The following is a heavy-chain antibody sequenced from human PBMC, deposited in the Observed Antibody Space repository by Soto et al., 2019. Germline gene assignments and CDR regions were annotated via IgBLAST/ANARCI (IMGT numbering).Heavy chain of an antibody. J-gene: IGHJ4*02. CDR1: GFTFSSYG. Sequence: QMQLVESGGGVVQPGRSLRLSCAASGFTFSSYGMHWVRQAPGKGLEWVAVISYDGSNKYYADSVKGRFTISRDNSKNTLYLQMNSLRAEDTAVYYCAKDFDLSIAVAGTPDYWGQGTLVTVSS. V-gene: IGHV3-30*18. CDR3: AKDFDLSIAVAGTPDY. CDR2: ISYDGSNK. D-gene: IGHD6-19*01.